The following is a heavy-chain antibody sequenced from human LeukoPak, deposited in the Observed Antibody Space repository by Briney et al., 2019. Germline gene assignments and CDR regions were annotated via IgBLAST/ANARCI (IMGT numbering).Heavy chain of an antibody. J-gene: IGHJ5*02. Sequence: ASVKVSCKASGYTFTGYYKHWVRQAPGQGLEWMAWINPNSGATNYAQKFQGRVTMTRDTSISTAYMELSRLASDDTAVYFCARGRFGEWDNWFDPWGQGTLVTVSS. CDR3: ARGRFGEWDNWFDP. CDR2: INPNSGAT. CDR1: GYTFTGYY. V-gene: IGHV1-2*02. D-gene: IGHD3-10*01.